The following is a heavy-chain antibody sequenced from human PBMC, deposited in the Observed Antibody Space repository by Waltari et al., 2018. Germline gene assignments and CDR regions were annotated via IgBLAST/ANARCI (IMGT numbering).Heavy chain of an antibody. D-gene: IGHD6-19*01. Sequence: EVQLVESGGGLVQPGRSLRLSCTASGFTFGDYAMSWVRQAPGKGLEWVGFIRSKAYGGTTEYAASVKGRFTISRDDSKSIAYLQMNSLKTEDTAVYYCARQRQGYSSGWGFDYWGQGTLVTVSS. J-gene: IGHJ4*02. V-gene: IGHV3-49*04. CDR1: GFTFGDYA. CDR2: IRSKAYGGTT. CDR3: ARQRQGYSSGWGFDY.